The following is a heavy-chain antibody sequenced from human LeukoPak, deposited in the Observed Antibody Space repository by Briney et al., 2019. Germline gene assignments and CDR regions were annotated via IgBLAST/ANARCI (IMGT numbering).Heavy chain of an antibody. CDR3: ARGYCSGGSCFSSTGNFDL. CDR1: GFTFSSFW. CDR2: IKQDGSEK. Sequence: GGSLRLSCAASGFTFSSFWMSWVRQAPGKGLEWVANIKQDGSEKYYVDSVKGRFTVSRDNAENSLYLQMNSPRAEDTAVYYRARGYCSGGSCFSSTGNFDLWGRGTLVTVSS. V-gene: IGHV3-7*04. D-gene: IGHD2-15*01. J-gene: IGHJ2*01.